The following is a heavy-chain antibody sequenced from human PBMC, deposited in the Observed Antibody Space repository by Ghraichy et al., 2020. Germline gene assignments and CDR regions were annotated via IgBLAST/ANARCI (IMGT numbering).Heavy chain of an antibody. Sequence: SVKVSCKASGGTFSSYAAISWVRQAPGQGLEWMGGIIPISGTTNNVQKFQGRVTITADESTRTVYMELSSLRSDDTAVYYCARPSVVVAAPPHDAFDVWGQGTMVTGSS. V-gene: IGHV1-69*13. D-gene: IGHD2-15*01. CDR1: GGTFSSYA. CDR3: ARPSVVVAAPPHDAFDV. J-gene: IGHJ3*01. CDR2: IIPISGTT.